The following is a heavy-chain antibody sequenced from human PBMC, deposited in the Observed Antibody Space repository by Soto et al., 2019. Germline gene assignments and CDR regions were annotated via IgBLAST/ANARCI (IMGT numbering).Heavy chain of an antibody. CDR2: VNHSGST. CDR1: GGSFSGYY. D-gene: IGHD3-9*01. J-gene: IGHJ5*02. CDR3: ARGWSGLVIIRFDP. V-gene: IGHV4-34*01. Sequence: NPSETLSLTCAVYGGSFSGYYWSWIRQPPGKGLEWIGEVNHSGSTNYNPSLKSRVTISVDTSKNQFSLKLSSVTAADTAVYYCARGWSGLVIIRFDPWGQGTLVTVSS.